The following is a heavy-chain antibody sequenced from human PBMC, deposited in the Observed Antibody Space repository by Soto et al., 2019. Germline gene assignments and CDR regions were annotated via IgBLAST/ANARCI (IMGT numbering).Heavy chain of an antibody. CDR2: LFFSGNT. CDR3: ARDNYGGMLDF. J-gene: IGHJ4*02. Sequence: PSETLSLTCTVSGGFILNGGHYWTCIRLHPGKGLEWIGRLFFSGNTHYNPALKSRLTFSLDTAKNQFSLKLTYVTAADTAIYYCARDNYGGMLDFLARGTMVTVSS. V-gene: IGHV4-31*03. CDR1: GGFILNGGHY. D-gene: IGHD4-17*01.